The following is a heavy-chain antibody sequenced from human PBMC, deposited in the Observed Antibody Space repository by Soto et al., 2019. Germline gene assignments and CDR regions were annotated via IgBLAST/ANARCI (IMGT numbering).Heavy chain of an antibody. J-gene: IGHJ4*02. V-gene: IGHV1-18*01. Sequence: GASVKVSCKASGYTFHTYGITWVRQDSAQGLEWMGWISAYNGKTDYAQKFQGRVTLTRDTSTSTAYMELRSLRSNNTADYYCKXXXISAAPLPDWGQGTQVTVSS. CDR1: GYTFHTYG. D-gene: IGHD2-2*01. CDR2: ISAYNGKT. CDR3: KXXXISAAPLPD.